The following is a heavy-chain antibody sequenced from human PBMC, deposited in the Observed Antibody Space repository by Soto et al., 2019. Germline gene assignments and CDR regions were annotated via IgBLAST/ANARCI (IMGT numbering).Heavy chain of an antibody. CDR1: GGSISSSSYY. J-gene: IGHJ5*02. CDR3: ARHAVGETGFDP. CDR2: IYYGAST. Sequence: QLQLQESGPGLVKSSETLSLTCTVSGGSISSSSYYWGWIRQPPGKGLEWIGSIYYGASTYYSPSLKSRVAIAVDTSKTQFSLKLSSVTAADTAVYYCARHAVGETGFDPWGQGTLVTVSS. D-gene: IGHD3-10*01. V-gene: IGHV4-39*01.